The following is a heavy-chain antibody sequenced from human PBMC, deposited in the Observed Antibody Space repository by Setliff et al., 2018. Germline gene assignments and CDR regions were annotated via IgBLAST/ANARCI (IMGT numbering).Heavy chain of an antibody. Sequence: GSLRLSCVASEFTFSNYWMTWVRQAPGKGLEWVANIRQDGGQTYYEDSVKGRFTISRDNAKNSLYLQMNGLRADDTAVYYCARDGGTGDSGTYFNIGFDSWGQGTQVTVSS. CDR2: IRQDGGQT. J-gene: IGHJ5*01. CDR1: EFTFSNYW. V-gene: IGHV3-7*03. CDR3: ARDGGTGDSGTYFNIGFDS. D-gene: IGHD3-10*01.